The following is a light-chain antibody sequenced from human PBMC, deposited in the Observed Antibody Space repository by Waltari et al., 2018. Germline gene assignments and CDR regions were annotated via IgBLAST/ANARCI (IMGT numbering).Light chain of an antibody. CDR3: MQGTHWPPAWT. V-gene: IGKV2-30*02. CDR2: KVS. J-gene: IGKJ1*01. CDR1: QSLVHSDGNTY. Sequence: DVVMTQSPLSLPVTLGQPASISCRSSQSLVHSDGNTYLNWFQQRPGQSPRRLIYKVSNRDSGGPDRFSGSGSGTDFTLKISRVEAEDVGVYYCMQGTHWPPAWTFGQGTKVEIK.